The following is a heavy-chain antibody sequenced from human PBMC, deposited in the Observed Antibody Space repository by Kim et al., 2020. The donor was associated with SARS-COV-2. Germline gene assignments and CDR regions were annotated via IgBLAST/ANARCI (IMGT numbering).Heavy chain of an antibody. CDR3: ARDVVRGVSYGMDV. V-gene: IGHV1-18*01. D-gene: IGHD3-10*01. Sequence: AQKLQGRVTMTTDTSTSTAYMELRSLRSDDTAVYYCARDVVRGVSYGMDVWGQGTTVTVSS. J-gene: IGHJ6*02.